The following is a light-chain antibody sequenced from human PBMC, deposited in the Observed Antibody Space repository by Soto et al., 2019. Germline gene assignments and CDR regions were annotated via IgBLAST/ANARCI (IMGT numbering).Light chain of an antibody. J-gene: IGKJ1*01. CDR2: DAS. V-gene: IGKV3-11*01. CDR3: QQRRDWWT. CDR1: QSVSSS. Sequence: EIMLKQSPSTLALSPGQRATLSCRASQSVSSSLAWYQQKPGQAPRLLISDASNRATGIPARFSGSGSGTDFTLTISSLEPEDFAVYYCQQRRDWWTFGQGTKVDIK.